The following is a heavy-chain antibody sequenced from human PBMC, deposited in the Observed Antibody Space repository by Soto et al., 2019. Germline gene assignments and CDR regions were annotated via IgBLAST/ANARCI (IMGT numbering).Heavy chain of an antibody. CDR3: ARFRWLDYDILTGYSGYYYGMDV. J-gene: IGHJ6*02. Sequence: GGSLRLSCAASGFTFSSYGMHWVRQAPGKGLERVAVIWYEGSNKYYAESVKGRFTISRDNSKNTLYLQMNSLRAEDTAVYYCARFRWLDYDILTGYSGYYYGMDVWGQGTTVTVSS. CDR2: IWYEGSNK. D-gene: IGHD3-9*01. CDR1: GFTFSSYG. V-gene: IGHV3-33*04.